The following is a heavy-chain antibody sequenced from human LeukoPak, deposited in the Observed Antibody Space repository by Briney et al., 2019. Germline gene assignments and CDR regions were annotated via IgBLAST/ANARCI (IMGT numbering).Heavy chain of an antibody. CDR2: IYSGGST. D-gene: IGHD6-13*01. CDR1: GFTVSSNY. Sequence: QPGGSLRLSCAASGFTVSSNYMSWVRQAPGKGLEWVSVIYSGGSTYYADSVKGRFTISRHNSKNTLYLQMNSLRAEDTALYYCAKDIQDSSSWPKTYYYYGMDVWGQGTTVTVSS. J-gene: IGHJ6*02. CDR3: AKDIQDSSSWPKTYYYYGMDV. V-gene: IGHV3-53*04.